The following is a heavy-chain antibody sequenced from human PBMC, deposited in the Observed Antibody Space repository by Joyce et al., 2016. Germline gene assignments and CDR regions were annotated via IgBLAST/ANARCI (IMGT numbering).Heavy chain of an antibody. V-gene: IGHV4-39*01. D-gene: IGHD3-10*01. CDR1: GGPIYSSSYY. CDR3: ARTNWLLDYYYGMDV. J-gene: IGHJ6*02. Sequence: QVQLQESGPGLVKPSETLSLTCTVSGGPIYSSSYYWGWIRPPPGKGLEWIVSIFYYNGSTYYSPSLKSRVTISADTSKNQCSLELNSVTAADTAIYFCARTNWLLDYYYGMDVWGQGTTVTVSS. CDR2: IFYYNGST.